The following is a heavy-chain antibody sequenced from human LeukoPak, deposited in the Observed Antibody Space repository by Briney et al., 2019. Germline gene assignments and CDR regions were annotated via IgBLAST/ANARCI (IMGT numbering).Heavy chain of an antibody. Sequence: PSETLSLTCTVSGDSISSSSYYWGWIRQPPGKGLEWIGSIYYSGSTYYNPSLKSRVTISVDTSKNQFSLKLSSVTAADTAVYYCARVGGVTAMVRGVPFDYWGQGTLVTVSS. CDR1: GDSISSSSYY. V-gene: IGHV4-39*07. CDR3: ARVGGVTAMVRGVPFDY. CDR2: IYYSGST. D-gene: IGHD3-10*01. J-gene: IGHJ4*02.